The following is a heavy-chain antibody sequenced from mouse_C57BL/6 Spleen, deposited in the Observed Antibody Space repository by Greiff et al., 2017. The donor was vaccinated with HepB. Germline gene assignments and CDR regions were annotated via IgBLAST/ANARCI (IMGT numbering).Heavy chain of an antibody. CDR3: ARGRAYYGSSTGNYFDY. D-gene: IGHD1-1*01. V-gene: IGHV5-4*01. J-gene: IGHJ2*01. CDR1: GFTFSSYA. CDR2: ISDGGSYT. Sequence: EVQGVESGGGLVKPGGSLKLSCAASGFTFSSYAMSWVRQTPEKRLEWVATISDGGSYTYYPDNVKGRFTISRDNAKNNLYLQMSHLKSEDTAMYYCARGRAYYGSSTGNYFDYWGQGTTLTVSS.